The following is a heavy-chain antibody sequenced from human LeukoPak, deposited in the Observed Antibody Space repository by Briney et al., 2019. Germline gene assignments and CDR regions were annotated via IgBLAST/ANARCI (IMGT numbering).Heavy chain of an antibody. CDR3: AKDRGPVLRFLEWLLDDYFDY. CDR1: GFTFSSYA. CDR2: ISGSGGST. V-gene: IGHV3-23*01. Sequence: GGSLRLSCAASGFTFSSYAMSWVRQAPGKGLEWVSAISGSGGSTYYADSVKGRFTISRDNSKNTLYLQMNSLRAEDTAVYYCAKDRGPVLRFLEWLLDDYFDYWGQGTLVTVSS. D-gene: IGHD3-3*01. J-gene: IGHJ4*02.